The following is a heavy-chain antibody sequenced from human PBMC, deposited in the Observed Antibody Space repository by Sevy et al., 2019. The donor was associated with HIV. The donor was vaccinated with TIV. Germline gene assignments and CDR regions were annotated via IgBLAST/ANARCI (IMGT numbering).Heavy chain of an antibody. CDR2: IKQDGSEK. D-gene: IGHD6-19*01. CDR3: VKCIAVGRIETSWDYYYYYGMDV. Sequence: GGSLRLSCAASGFTFSSYWMSWVHQAPGKELEWVANIKQDGSEKYYVDSVKGRFTISRDNAKNSLYLQMNSLRAEDTAVYDCVKCIAVGRIETSWDYYYYYGMDVWGQGTTVTVSS. J-gene: IGHJ6*02. CDR1: GFTFSSYW. V-gene: IGHV3-7*01.